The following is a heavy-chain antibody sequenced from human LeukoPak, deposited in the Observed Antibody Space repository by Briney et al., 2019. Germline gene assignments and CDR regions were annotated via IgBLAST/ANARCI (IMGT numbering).Heavy chain of an antibody. V-gene: IGHV3-23*01. J-gene: IGHJ4*02. D-gene: IGHD1-26*01. CDR2: FSASGGST. CDR1: GFTFSSYA. CDR3: AKFPTTSSRGYFDY. Sequence: PGGSLRLSRAASGFTFSSYAMSWVRQAPGKGLEWVSSFSASGGSTYYAESVKGRFTISRDNSKNTLYLQMNSLRAEDTAVYYCAKFPTTSSRGYFDYWGQGALVTVSS.